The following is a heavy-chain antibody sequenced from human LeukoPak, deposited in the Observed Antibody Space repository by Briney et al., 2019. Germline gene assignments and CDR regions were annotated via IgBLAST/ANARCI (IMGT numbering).Heavy chain of an antibody. CDR3: ARVGDGESPFGVGYYYYGMDV. CDR1: GYSFTSYW. J-gene: IGHJ6*02. V-gene: IGHV5-51*01. D-gene: IGHD3-3*01. CDR2: IYPGDSDT. Sequence: GESLKISCKGSGYSFTSYWIGWVRQMPGKGLEWIGIIYPGDSDTRYSPSFQGQVTISADKSISTAYLQWSSLKASDTAMYYCARVGDGESPFGVGYYYYGMDVWGQGTTVTVSS.